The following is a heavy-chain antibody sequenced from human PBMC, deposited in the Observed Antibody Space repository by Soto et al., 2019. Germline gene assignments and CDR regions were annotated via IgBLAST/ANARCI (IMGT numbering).Heavy chain of an antibody. CDR2: INHSGST. J-gene: IGHJ3*01. Sequence: SETLCLTCAVYGGSFSGYYWSWIRQPPGKGLEWIGEINHSGSTNYNPSLKSRVTISVDTSKNQFSLKLSSVTAADTAVYYCARGRSTTVTRDAFAFWGQGTMVTVSS. D-gene: IGHD4-17*01. V-gene: IGHV4-34*01. CDR1: GGSFSGYY. CDR3: ARGRSTTVTRDAFAF.